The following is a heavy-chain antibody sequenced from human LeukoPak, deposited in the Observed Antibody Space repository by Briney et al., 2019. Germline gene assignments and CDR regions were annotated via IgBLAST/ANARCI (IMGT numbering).Heavy chain of an antibody. D-gene: IGHD4-23*01. CDR1: GGSISSYY. CDR3: ARLETTVVTHFDY. CDR2: IYYSGST. Sequence: PSETLSLTCTVSGGSISSYYWSWIRQPPGKGLEWIGYIYYSGSTNYNPSLKSRVTISVDTSKNQFSLKLSSVTAADTAVYYCARLETTVVTHFDYWGQGTLVTASS. J-gene: IGHJ4*02. V-gene: IGHV4-59*01.